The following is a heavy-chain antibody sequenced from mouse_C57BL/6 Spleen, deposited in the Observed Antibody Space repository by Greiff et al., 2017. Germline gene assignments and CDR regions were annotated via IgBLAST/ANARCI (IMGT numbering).Heavy chain of an antibody. D-gene: IGHD1-1*01. Sequence: VQLQQSGPELVKSGASVKISCKASGYAFSSSWMNWVKQRPGKGLEGIGRIYPGDGDTNYNGKFKGKATPTADKSSSTAYMQRSSLTSEDSAVYFCARALYYYGSSLDYWGQGTTLTVSS. J-gene: IGHJ2*01. V-gene: IGHV1-82*01. CDR1: GYAFSSSW. CDR2: IYPGDGDT. CDR3: ARALYYYGSSLDY.